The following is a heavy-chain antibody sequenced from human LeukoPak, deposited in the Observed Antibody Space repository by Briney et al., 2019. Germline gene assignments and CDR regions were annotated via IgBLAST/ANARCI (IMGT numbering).Heavy chain of an antibody. CDR3: ARDYKKQQLFID. Sequence: PGGSLRLSCAASGFTFTDYYMSWIRQAPGKGLEWVSVIYSGGSTYYADSVKGRFTISRDNSKNTLYLQMNSLRAEDTAVYYCARDYKKQQLFIDWGQGTLVTVSS. CDR2: IYSGGST. J-gene: IGHJ4*02. D-gene: IGHD6-13*01. V-gene: IGHV3-53*01. CDR1: GFTFTDYY.